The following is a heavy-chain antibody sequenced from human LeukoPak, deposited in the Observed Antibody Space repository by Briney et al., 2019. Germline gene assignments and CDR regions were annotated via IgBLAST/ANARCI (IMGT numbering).Heavy chain of an antibody. D-gene: IGHD2-2*02. V-gene: IGHV3-74*01. Sequence: GGSLRLSCAASGFSFSSYWMNCVRQAPGKGLVWVAHINTDGRTTTYADSVKGRFTVARDNAKNTLYLEMNRLRAEDTAVYYCARDNTYMFDYWGQGTQVTVSS. CDR1: GFSFSSYW. CDR3: ARDNTYMFDY. J-gene: IGHJ4*02. CDR2: INTDGRTT.